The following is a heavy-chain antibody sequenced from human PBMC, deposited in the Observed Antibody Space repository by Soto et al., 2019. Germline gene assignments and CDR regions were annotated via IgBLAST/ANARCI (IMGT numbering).Heavy chain of an antibody. D-gene: IGHD6-13*01. Sequence: PSETLSLTCTVSGGAINSTVYYWGWIRQPPGKGLEWIGSSNYGGPTYYSPSLQSRVTMSLDTAKNHFSLNLRSVAAADTAVNYCARHGAYSTSVYYYYGMDVWGQGTTVTVSS. CDR3: ARHGAYSTSVYYYYGMDV. V-gene: IGHV4-39*01. J-gene: IGHJ6*02. CDR1: GGAINSTVYY. CDR2: SNYGGPT.